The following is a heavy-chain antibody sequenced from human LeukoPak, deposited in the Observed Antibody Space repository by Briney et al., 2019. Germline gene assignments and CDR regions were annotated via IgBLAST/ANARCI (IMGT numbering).Heavy chain of an antibody. CDR3: AGPWGHCSSTSCYVS. V-gene: IGHV3-21*01. D-gene: IGHD2-2*01. Sequence: GGSLRLSCAASGFTFSSYSMNWVRQAPGKGLEWVSSISSSSSYIYYADSVKGRFTISRDNAKNSLYLQMNSLRAEDTAVYYCAGPWGHCSSTSCYVSWGQGTLVTVSS. CDR2: ISSSSSYI. CDR1: GFTFSSYS. J-gene: IGHJ5*02.